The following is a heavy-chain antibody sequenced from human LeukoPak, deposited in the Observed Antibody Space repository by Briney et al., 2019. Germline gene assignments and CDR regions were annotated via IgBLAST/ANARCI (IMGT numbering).Heavy chain of an antibody. J-gene: IGHJ6*02. V-gene: IGHV1-69*04. D-gene: IGHD3-3*01. CDR3: ASSTAYDFWSGYYTGISYYYGMDV. CDR2: IIPILGIA. CDR1: GGTFSSYA. Sequence: SVKVSCKASGGTFSSYAISWVRQAPGQGPEWMGRIIPILGIANYAQKFQGRVTITADKSTSTAYMELSSLRSEDTAVYYCASSTAYDFWSGYYTGISYYYGMDVWGQGTTVTVSS.